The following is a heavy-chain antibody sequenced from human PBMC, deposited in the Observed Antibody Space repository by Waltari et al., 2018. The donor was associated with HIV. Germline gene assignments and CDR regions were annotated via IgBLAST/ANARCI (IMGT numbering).Heavy chain of an antibody. CDR2: VSDSLTT. CDR3: ARVSIYHGDFRFYHRYYGMDG. D-gene: IGHD3-3*01. CDR1: GGSFSGYY. Sequence: QVKLQQWGTGLLKPSETLSLTCALYGGSFSGYYWSWIRQAPGKGPEWIGEVSDSLTTKYNPALSGRVAISIYVSKNQLSLSLTSVTAADSGRYFCARVSIYHGDFRFYHRYYGMDGWGQGTTATVS. J-gene: IGHJ6*02. V-gene: IGHV4-34*02.